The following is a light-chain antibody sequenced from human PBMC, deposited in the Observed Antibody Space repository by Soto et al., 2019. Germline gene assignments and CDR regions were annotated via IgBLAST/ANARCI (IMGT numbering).Light chain of an antibody. CDR3: SSYTSTSRYV. CDR2: EVT. CDR1: NSDVGKYDR. Sequence: QAVLTQPPSGSGAPGQAVTLSCTGNNSDVGKYDRVSWYQQPPGTAPKLIIYEVTNRPSGVPARFSGSKSGNTASLTISGLQAEDEADYYCSSYTSTSRYVFGAGTKVTVL. J-gene: IGLJ1*01. V-gene: IGLV2-18*02.